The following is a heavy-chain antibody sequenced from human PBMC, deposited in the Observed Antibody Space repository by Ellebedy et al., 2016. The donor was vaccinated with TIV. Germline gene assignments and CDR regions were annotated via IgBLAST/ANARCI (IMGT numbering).Heavy chain of an antibody. CDR3: ARDPMIWIFDY. CDR1: GFTFSDYY. CDR2: ISGSSTYT. D-gene: IGHD3-22*01. Sequence: GESLKISCAASGFTFSDYYMSWIRQAPGKGLEWVSYISGSSTYTNYADSVKGRFTISRDNAKNSLFLQMNSLRAEDTAVYYCARDPMIWIFDYWGQGTLVTVSS. V-gene: IGHV3-11*06. J-gene: IGHJ4*02.